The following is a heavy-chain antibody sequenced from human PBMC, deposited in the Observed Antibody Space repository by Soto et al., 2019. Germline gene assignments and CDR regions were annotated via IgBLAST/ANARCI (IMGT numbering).Heavy chain of an antibody. CDR1: GYTFISCG. CDR2: ISAYNGNT. J-gene: IGHJ4*02. CDR3: AREGYCSSTSCYSAFDY. Sequence: ASVKVSCKASGYTFISCGISWVRQAPGQGLEWMGWISAYNGNTNYAQKLQGRVTMTTDTSTSTAYMELRSLRSDDTAVYYCAREGYCSSTSCYSAFDYWGLGTLVTVSS. D-gene: IGHD2-2*01. V-gene: IGHV1-18*04.